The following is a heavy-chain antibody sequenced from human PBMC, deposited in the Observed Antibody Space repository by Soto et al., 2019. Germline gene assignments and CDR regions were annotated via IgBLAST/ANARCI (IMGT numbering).Heavy chain of an antibody. J-gene: IGHJ3*02. V-gene: IGHV4-59*01. CDR1: GGSISSYY. CDR3: AWRYGYAFDI. CDR2: IYYSGST. Sequence: QVQLQESGPGLVKPSETLSLTCTVSGGSISSYYWSWIRQPPGKGLEWIGYIYYSGSTNYNPSLKSRVTISVDTSKNQFSLKLSSVTAVDTAVYYCAWRYGYAFDIWGQGTMVTVSS. D-gene: IGHD4-17*01.